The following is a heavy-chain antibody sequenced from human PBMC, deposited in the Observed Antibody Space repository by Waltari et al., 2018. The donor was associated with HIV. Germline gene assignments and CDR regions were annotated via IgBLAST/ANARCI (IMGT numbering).Heavy chain of an antibody. Sequence: QVQLVQSGAEVKKPGASVKVSCKASGYTFTGYYMHWVRQAPGQGLEWMEWINPNSGGTDYAQRFQGRVTRTRDTSISTAYMELSRPRSDDTAVYYCARGVSWDSSGYWYFDYWGQGTLVTVSS. CDR1: GYTFTGYY. V-gene: IGHV1-2*02. CDR2: INPNSGGT. J-gene: IGHJ4*02. D-gene: IGHD3-22*01. CDR3: ARGVSWDSSGYWYFDY.